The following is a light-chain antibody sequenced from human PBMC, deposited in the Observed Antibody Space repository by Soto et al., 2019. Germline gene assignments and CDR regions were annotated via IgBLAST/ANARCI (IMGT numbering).Light chain of an antibody. CDR2: GAS. Sequence: ENVLSKSPGTLSLSPGERATLSCRASQSLTSDYLAWYQQKPGQTPRLLIHGASSRATGIPDRFSGSGSGTDFSLTISRLEAEDFAVYYCQQYGSSPRTFGQGTKVDNK. V-gene: IGKV3-20*01. J-gene: IGKJ1*01. CDR3: QQYGSSPRT. CDR1: QSLTSDY.